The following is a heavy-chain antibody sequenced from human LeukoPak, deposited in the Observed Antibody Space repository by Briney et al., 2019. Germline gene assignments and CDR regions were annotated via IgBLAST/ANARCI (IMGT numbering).Heavy chain of an antibody. CDR3: ARDGNYYDSSGPADY. V-gene: IGHV3-74*01. D-gene: IGHD3-22*01. CDR2: INSDGIST. J-gene: IGHJ4*02. CDR1: TFTFSRYW. Sequence: GRCLRPSCAASTFTFSRYWMDWVRQAPGKGLGWVLRINSDGISTSYADSVKGRFTISRDNAKNTLYLQMNSLRAEDTAVYYCARDGNYYDSSGPADYWGQGTLVTVSS.